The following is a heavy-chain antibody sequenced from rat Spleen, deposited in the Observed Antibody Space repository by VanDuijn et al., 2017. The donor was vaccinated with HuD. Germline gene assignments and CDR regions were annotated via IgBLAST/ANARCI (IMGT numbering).Heavy chain of an antibody. Sequence: EVQLVESGGGLVQPGRSLKLSCAASGFTYSNYVMAWVSQAPTKGLEWVASISTGGGNTYYRDSVKGRFTISRDNAKNTLYLQMDSLRSEDTATYYCARHGFDDGSYPYWGQGVMVTVSS. CDR2: ISTGGGNT. J-gene: IGHJ2*01. D-gene: IGHD1-12*02. CDR1: GFTYSNYV. CDR3: ARHGFDDGSYPY. V-gene: IGHV5S13*01.